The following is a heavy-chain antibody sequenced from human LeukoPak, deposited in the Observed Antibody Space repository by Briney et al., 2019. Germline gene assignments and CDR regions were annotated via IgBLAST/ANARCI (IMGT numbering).Heavy chain of an antibody. V-gene: IGHV3-11*01. CDR3: ATDGAGFDT. CDR2: INIGGTNT. J-gene: IGHJ5*02. CDR1: GFTFNDYY. Sequence: GGSLRLSCAASGFTFNDYYMSWIRQAPGKGLEWLSYINIGGTNTHYADSVKGRFTISRDNAKKSLYLEMNNLRAEDTAVYYCATDGAGFDTWGQGVLVTVYS.